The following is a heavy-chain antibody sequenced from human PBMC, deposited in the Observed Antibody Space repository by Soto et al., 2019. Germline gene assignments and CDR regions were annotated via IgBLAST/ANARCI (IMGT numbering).Heavy chain of an antibody. CDR2: IRSKADGGTT. D-gene: IGHD6-19*01. V-gene: IGHV3-15*01. CDR3: AHLPKAVAS. J-gene: IGHJ5*02. Sequence: GGSLRLSCAASGFSFTNAWMNWVRQAPGKGLEWVGRIRSKADGGTTEYAAPVEGRFTISRDDSKNMLYLQMDTLKTEDSGVYFCAHLPKAVASWGQGTLVTVSS. CDR1: GFSFTNAW.